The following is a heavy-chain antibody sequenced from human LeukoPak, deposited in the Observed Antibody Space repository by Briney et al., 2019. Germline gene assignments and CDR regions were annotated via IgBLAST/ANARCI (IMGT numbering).Heavy chain of an antibody. J-gene: IGHJ4*02. CDR2: LSSDGNSK. V-gene: IGHV3-30-3*01. Sequence: GGSLRLSCEASGFTFSSYAFHWVRQAPGKGLEWVAFLSSDGNSKYYADPVKGRFTISRDNSKNTLYLQMNSLRAEDTAVYYCARDLGAHYDILTGYYSGPCWGQGSLVTVSS. CDR1: GFTFSSYA. D-gene: IGHD3-9*01. CDR3: ARDLGAHYDILTGYYSGPC.